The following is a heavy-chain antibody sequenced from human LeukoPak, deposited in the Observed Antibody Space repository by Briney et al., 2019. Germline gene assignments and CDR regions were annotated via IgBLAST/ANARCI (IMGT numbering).Heavy chain of an antibody. V-gene: IGHV4-4*02. Sequence: KPSETLSLTCAVSGGSISSSNWWSWVRQPPGKGLEWIGEIYHSGSTNYNPSLKSRVTISVDKSKNQFSLKLSSVTAADTAVYYCARKHYDILTGYLLDPWGQGTLVTVSS. J-gene: IGHJ5*02. D-gene: IGHD3-9*01. CDR3: ARKHYDILTGYLLDP. CDR2: IYHSGST. CDR1: GGSISSSNW.